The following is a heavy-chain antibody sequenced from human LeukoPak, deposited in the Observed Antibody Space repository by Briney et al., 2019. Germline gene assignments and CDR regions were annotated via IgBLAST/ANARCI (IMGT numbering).Heavy chain of an antibody. J-gene: IGHJ4*02. CDR1: GFTFSSYG. V-gene: IGHV3-30*03. CDR2: ISYDGSNK. D-gene: IGHD1-26*01. CDR3: VRDKSVGPSIFYY. Sequence: PGRSLRLSCAASGFTFSSYGMHWVRQAPGKGLEWVAVISYDGSNKYYADSVKGRFTISRDNAKNSLYLQMDSLRAEDTAIYYCVRDKSVGPSIFYYWGQGTLVTVSS.